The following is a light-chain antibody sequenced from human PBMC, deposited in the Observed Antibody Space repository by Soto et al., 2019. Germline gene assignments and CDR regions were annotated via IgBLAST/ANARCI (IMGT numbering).Light chain of an antibody. V-gene: IGKV3-20*01. CDR3: QHYVERSPIT. Sequence: ESVMPQSPGTLSLSPGERATLSCRASQSFISRLAWYPQKPGQAPRLLISGASSRATGIPDRFSGSGSGTDFTLTISRLEPEDFALYYCQHYVERSPITFGQGTRLEIK. CDR2: GAS. J-gene: IGKJ5*01. CDR1: QSFISR.